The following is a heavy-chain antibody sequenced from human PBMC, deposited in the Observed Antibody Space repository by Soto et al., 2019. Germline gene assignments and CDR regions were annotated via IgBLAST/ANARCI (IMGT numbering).Heavy chain of an antibody. D-gene: IGHD6-19*01. Sequence: PVGSLRLSCAASGFTFSSYGMHWVRQAPGKGLEWVAVISYDGSNKYYADSAKGRFTISRDNSKNTLYLQMNSLRAEDTAVYYCAKGTREGSSGWFYYYYGMDVWGQGTTVTVSS. J-gene: IGHJ6*02. CDR2: ISYDGSNK. CDR3: AKGTREGSSGWFYYYYGMDV. CDR1: GFTFSSYG. V-gene: IGHV3-30*18.